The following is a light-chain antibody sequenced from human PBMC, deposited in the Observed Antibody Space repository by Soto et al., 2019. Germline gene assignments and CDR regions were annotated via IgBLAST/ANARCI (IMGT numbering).Light chain of an antibody. CDR2: DAS. CDR1: QSVSRY. Sequence: EIVLTQSPATLSLSPGERATLSCRASQSVSRYLACYQQKPGQAPRLLIYDASNRATGFPARFSGSGSGTDFTLTISSLEPEGFAVYYCQQRSNWPPYTFGQGTKLEIK. V-gene: IGKV3-11*01. CDR3: QQRSNWPPYT. J-gene: IGKJ2*01.